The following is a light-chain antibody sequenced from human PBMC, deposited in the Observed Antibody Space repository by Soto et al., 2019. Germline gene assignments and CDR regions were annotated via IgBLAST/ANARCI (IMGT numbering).Light chain of an antibody. CDR1: QSISSW. J-gene: IGKJ1*01. CDR3: QQYNDNWT. CDR2: KAS. Sequence: DIQMIQSPSTLSASVGDRVTITCRASQSISSWLAWYQQKPGKAPKLLIYKASTLQSGVPSRFSGSGSGTEFTLAISSLQPGDSATYYCQQYNDNWTFGQGTKVDIK. V-gene: IGKV1-5*03.